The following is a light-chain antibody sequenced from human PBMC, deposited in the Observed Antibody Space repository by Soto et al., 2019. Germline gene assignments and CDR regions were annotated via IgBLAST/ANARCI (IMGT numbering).Light chain of an antibody. CDR2: DVN. V-gene: IGLV2-11*01. CDR3: CSYAGRDRSYV. CDR1: SNDVGGYSY. Sequence: QSVLTQPRSVSGSPGQSVTISCTGTSNDVGGYSYVSWYQHHPGKAPKLIIYDVNQRPSGVPDRFSGSKSGDTASLTISGLQAEDEADYWCCSYAGRDRSYVFGNGTKVTV. J-gene: IGLJ1*01.